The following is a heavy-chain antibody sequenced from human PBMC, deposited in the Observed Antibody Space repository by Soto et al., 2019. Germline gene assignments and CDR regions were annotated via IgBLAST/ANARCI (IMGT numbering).Heavy chain of an antibody. CDR3: AKEGDWNYGGYNWFDP. CDR1: GGSISSGGYY. V-gene: IGHV4-31*03. Sequence: QVQLQESGPGLVKPSQTLSLTCTVSGGSISSGGYYWSWIRQHPGKGLEWIGYIYYSGSTYYNPSLKSRVTISVDTSKNQFSLKLSYVTAADTAVYYCAKEGDWNYGGYNWFDPWVQGTLVTVSS. D-gene: IGHD1-7*01. CDR2: IYYSGST. J-gene: IGHJ5*02.